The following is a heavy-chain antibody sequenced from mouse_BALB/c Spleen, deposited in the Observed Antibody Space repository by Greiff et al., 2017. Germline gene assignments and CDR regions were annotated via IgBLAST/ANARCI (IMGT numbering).Heavy chain of an antibody. J-gene: IGHJ3*01. Sequence: EVKLVESGGGLVQPGGSLRLSCATSGFTFTDYYMSWVRQPPGKALEWLGFIRNKANGYTTEYSASVKGRFTISRDNSQSILYLQMNTLRAEDSATYYCAREGDYAWCAYWGQGTLVTVSA. CDR1: GFTFTDYY. CDR2: IRNKANGYTT. D-gene: IGHD2-4*01. V-gene: IGHV7-3*02. CDR3: AREGDYAWCAY.